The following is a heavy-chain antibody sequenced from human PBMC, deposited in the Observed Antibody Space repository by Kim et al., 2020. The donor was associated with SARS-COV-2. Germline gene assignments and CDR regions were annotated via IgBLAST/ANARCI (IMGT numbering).Heavy chain of an antibody. CDR3: ARDDPTIWGKHNGMDI. CDR1: GFTFSSYG. D-gene: IGHD3-9*01. J-gene: IGHJ6*01. V-gene: IGHV3-33*05. CDR2: ISYDGSNK. Sequence: GGSLRLSCAASGFTFSSYGMHWVRQAPGKGLEWVAVISYDGSNKYYADSVKGRFTISRDNSKTTLYLQMNSLRAEDTAVYYCARDDPTIWGKHNGMDIWG.